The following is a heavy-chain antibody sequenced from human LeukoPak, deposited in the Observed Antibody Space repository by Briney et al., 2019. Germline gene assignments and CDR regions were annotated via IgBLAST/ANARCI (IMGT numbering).Heavy chain of an antibody. J-gene: IGHJ4*02. CDR1: GFTFSSYS. V-gene: IGHV3-21*01. Sequence: PGGSLRLSCAASGFTFSSYSMNWVRQAPGKGLEWVSSISSSSSYLYYADSVKGRFTISRDNGKNSLYLQMNSLRAEDTAVYYCARDGDYSSGWRYWGQGTLVTVSS. D-gene: IGHD6-19*01. CDR2: ISSSSSYL. CDR3: ARDGDYSSGWRY.